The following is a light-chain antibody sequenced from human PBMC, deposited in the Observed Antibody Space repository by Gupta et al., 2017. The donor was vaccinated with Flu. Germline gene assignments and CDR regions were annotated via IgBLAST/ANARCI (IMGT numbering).Light chain of an antibody. Sequence: DIQLTQSPSFLSATVGDRVTITCRASQGISSLLTWYQQKPGKAPKLLIYGASTLHSGVPSRFSGSGSGTXFTLTIXSRQPEDFATYYCQQRNSYPRTFGXGTKVDVK. CDR1: QGISSL. CDR2: GAS. CDR3: QQRNSYPRT. V-gene: IGKV1-9*01. J-gene: IGKJ3*01.